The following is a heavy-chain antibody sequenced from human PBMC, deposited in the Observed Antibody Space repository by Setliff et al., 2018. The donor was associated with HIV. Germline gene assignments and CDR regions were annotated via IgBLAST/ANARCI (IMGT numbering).Heavy chain of an antibody. D-gene: IGHD2-8*01. J-gene: IGHJ6*02. CDR3: ARAPSCADSWCYMYYYYYYGMDV. CDR2: IVDSGST. V-gene: IGHV4-34*12. CDR1: GGSLTNYY. Sequence: SETLSLTCTLYGGSLTNYYWTWIRQSPEKGLEWIGEIVDSGSTNYSPSLKSRVAISLDTSKKQLSLRLNSVTAADTGVYYCARAPSCADSWCYMYYYYYYGMDVWGLGTTVTVSS.